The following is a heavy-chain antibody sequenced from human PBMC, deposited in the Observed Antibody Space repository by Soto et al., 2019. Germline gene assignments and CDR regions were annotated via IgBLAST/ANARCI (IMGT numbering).Heavy chain of an antibody. CDR3: ARYSSGWLYYYYGMDV. D-gene: IGHD6-19*01. V-gene: IGHV3-33*01. CDR2: IWYDGSNK. J-gene: IGHJ6*02. CDR1: GFTFSSYG. Sequence: PGGSLRLSCAASGFTFSSYGMHWVRQAPGKGLEWVAVIWYDGSNKYYADSVKGRFTISRDNSKNTLYLQMNSLRAEDTAVYYCARYSSGWLYYYYGMDVWGQGTTVTVPS.